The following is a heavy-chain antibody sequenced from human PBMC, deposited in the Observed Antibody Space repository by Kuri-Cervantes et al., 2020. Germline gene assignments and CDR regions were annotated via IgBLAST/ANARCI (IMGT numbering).Heavy chain of an antibody. CDR3: AKDLDIVATATFDY. Sequence: GESLKIPCAASGFTFSSYAMSWVRQAPGKGLEWVSAISGSGGSTYYADSVKGRFTISRDNSKNTLYLQMNSLRAEDTAVYYCAKDLDIVATATFDYWGQGTLVTVSS. CDR2: ISGSGGST. D-gene: IGHD5-12*01. V-gene: IGHV3-23*01. CDR1: GFTFSSYA. J-gene: IGHJ4*02.